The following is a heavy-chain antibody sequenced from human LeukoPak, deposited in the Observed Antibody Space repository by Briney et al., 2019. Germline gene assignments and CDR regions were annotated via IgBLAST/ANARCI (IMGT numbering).Heavy chain of an antibody. J-gene: IGHJ6*03. CDR2: TSSSGSTI. D-gene: IGHD2-8*02. CDR1: GFTFSSYE. CDR3: ARELVHYMDV. V-gene: IGHV3-48*03. Sequence: GGSLRLSCAASGFTFSSYEMNWVRQAPGKGLEWVSHTSSSGSTIDYADSVKGRFTMSRDNAKNSLYLQMNSLRAEDTAVYYCARELVHYMDVWGKGTTVTVSS.